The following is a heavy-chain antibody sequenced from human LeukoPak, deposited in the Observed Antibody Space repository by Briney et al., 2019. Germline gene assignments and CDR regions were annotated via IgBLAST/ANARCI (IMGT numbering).Heavy chain of an antibody. CDR3: ARESVYSGRYYAFDI. V-gene: IGHV4-61*01. CDR2: IYYSGST. D-gene: IGHD1-26*01. Sequence: KTSETLSLTCSVSGGSVSSGNYYGSWIRQPPGKGLEWIGYIYYSGSTNYNPSLKSRVTISVDMSKNQFSLKLSSVTAADTAVYHCARESVYSGRYYAFDIWGQGTMVTVSS. J-gene: IGHJ3*02. CDR1: GGSVSSGNYY.